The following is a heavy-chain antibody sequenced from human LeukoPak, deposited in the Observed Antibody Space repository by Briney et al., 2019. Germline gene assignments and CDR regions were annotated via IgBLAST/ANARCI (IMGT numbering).Heavy chain of an antibody. V-gene: IGHV3-23*01. J-gene: IGHJ4*02. D-gene: IGHD2/OR15-2a*01. CDR1: GFTFKNYA. CDR3: AKAARPTTSYFDY. CDR2: ISGNSGNT. Sequence: GGSLRLSCAASGFTFKNYAMSWVRQAPGKGLEWVSAISGNSGNTYYADSVKGRFTISRDNSKNTLYLQMNSLRAEDTAVYYCAKAARPTTSYFDYWGQGTLVTVSS.